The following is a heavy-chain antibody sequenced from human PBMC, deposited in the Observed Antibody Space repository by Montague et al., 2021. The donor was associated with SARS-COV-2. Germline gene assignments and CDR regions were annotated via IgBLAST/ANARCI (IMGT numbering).Heavy chain of an antibody. Sequence: PALVKPTQTLTLTCTFSGFSLSTSGMCVSWIRQPPGKALEWLALIDWDDYKYYSTSLKTRLTISKDTSKNQVVLTMTNMDPVDTATYCARLRVEMATMIGNYYYYGMDVWGQGTTVTVSS. V-gene: IGHV2-70*01. CDR3: ARLRVEMATMIGNYYYYGMDV. CDR2: IDWDDYK. CDR1: GFSLSTSGMC. J-gene: IGHJ6*02. D-gene: IGHD5-24*01.